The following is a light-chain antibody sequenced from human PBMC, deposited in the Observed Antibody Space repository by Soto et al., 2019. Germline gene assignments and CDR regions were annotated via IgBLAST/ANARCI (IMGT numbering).Light chain of an antibody. CDR2: EDN. CDR1: SSDVGSYNL. J-gene: IGLJ3*02. Sequence: QSALTQPASVSGSPGQSITISCTGTSSDVGSYNLVSWYQQHPGTAPKLMIYEDNKRASGVSNRFSGSTSGITASLTISVLQAEDDADYYCCSYAGSSTWVFGGGTKVIVL. V-gene: IGLV2-23*01. CDR3: CSYAGSSTWV.